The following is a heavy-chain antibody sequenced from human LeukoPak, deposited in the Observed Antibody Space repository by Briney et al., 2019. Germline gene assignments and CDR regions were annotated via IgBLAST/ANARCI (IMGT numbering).Heavy chain of an antibody. CDR1: GGSFSGYY. D-gene: IGHD5-12*01. CDR2: IDHSGST. Sequence: PSETLSLTCAVYGGSFSGYYWSWIRQPPGKGLEWIGEIDHSGSTNYNPSLKSRVTISVDTSKNQFSLKLSSVTAADTAVYYCAERGYSGYDNQRYYYYGMDVWGKGTTVTVSS. CDR3: AERGYSGYDNQRYYYYGMDV. V-gene: IGHV4-34*01. J-gene: IGHJ6*04.